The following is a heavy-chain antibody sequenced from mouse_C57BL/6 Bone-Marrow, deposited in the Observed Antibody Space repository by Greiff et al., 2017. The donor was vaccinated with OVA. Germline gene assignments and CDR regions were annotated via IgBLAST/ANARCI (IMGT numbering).Heavy chain of an antibody. V-gene: IGHV1-69*01. CDR3: ARSEKDYGCYYAMDY. Sequence: QVQLQQPGAELVMPGASVKLSCKASGYTFTSYWMPWVKQRPGQGLEWIGEIDPSDSYTNYNQKFKGKSTLTVDKSSSPSYMQLSSLTSEDSAVYYCARSEKDYGCYYAMDYWGRGTAVTVSS. D-gene: IGHD2-2*01. J-gene: IGHJ4*01. CDR1: GYTFTSYW. CDR2: IDPSDSYT.